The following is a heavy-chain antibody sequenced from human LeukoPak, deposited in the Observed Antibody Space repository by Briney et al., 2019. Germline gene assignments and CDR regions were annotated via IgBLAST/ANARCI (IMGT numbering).Heavy chain of an antibody. J-gene: IGHJ4*02. V-gene: IGHV1-18*01. CDR1: DYTFTTSG. D-gene: IGHD5-18*01. Sequence: RASVTVSYMSSDYTFTTSGLSWVRPAPEQRPQRIGWISAYNGNTNYAQKLQVRVTMTIDTSTTTAYLELRSLRSDDTAIYYCARQVDTVTALPDYWGQGTLVIVSS. CDR3: ARQVDTVTALPDY. CDR2: ISAYNGNT.